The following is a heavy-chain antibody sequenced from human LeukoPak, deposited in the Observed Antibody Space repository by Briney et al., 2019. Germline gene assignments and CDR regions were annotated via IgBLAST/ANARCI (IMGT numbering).Heavy chain of an antibody. J-gene: IGHJ4*02. CDR1: GFTFSSYW. V-gene: IGHV3-21*05. Sequence: GGSLRLSCAASGFTFSSYWMSWVRQAPGKGLEWLSYIASSADDIYYADSVKGRFTISRDNAKNSLYLQMNSLRVEDTAVYYCASGSSSVGYWGQGTLVTVSS. CDR3: ASGSSSVGY. CDR2: IASSADDI. D-gene: IGHD6-6*01.